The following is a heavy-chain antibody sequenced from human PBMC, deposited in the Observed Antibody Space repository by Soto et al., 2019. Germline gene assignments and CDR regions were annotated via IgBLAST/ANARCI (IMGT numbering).Heavy chain of an antibody. D-gene: IGHD4-17*01. CDR1: GFTFSGSA. Sequence: LRLSRAASGFTFSGSAIHWVRQASGKGLEWVGRIRSKANSYATAYAASVKGRFTISRDDSKNTAYLQMNSLKTEDTAVYYCTSPNTYDYGLRWGQGTLVTVSS. V-gene: IGHV3-73*01. J-gene: IGHJ4*02. CDR2: IRSKANSYAT. CDR3: TSPNTYDYGLR.